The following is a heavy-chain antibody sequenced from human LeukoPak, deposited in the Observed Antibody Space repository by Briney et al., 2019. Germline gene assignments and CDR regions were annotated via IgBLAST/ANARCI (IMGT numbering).Heavy chain of an antibody. J-gene: IGHJ4*02. CDR3: ARLREGLYDFDS. D-gene: IGHD5-24*01. CDR2: INPDSGGT. Sequence: GSVKVSCKASGYTFTGYYIQWMRQAPGQGLEWMGWINPDSGGTQYAQSLQGRVTMTRDTSISTTYMELSRLGSDDTAVYYYARLREGLYDFDSWGQGTLVTVSS. CDR1: GYTFTGYY. V-gene: IGHV1-2*02.